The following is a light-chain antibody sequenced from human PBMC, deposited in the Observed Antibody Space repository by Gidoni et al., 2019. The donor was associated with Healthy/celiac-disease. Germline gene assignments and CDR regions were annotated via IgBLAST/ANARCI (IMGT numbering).Light chain of an antibody. Sequence: QSVLTQPPSASGTPGQRVTIPCSGSSSNIGSNTVNWYQQLPGTAPKLLIYSNNQRPSGVPDRFSGSKSGTSASLAISGLQSEDEADYYCAAWDDSLNASYVFGTGTKVTVL. CDR1: SSNIGSNT. J-gene: IGLJ1*01. CDR3: AAWDDSLNASYV. CDR2: SNN. V-gene: IGLV1-44*01.